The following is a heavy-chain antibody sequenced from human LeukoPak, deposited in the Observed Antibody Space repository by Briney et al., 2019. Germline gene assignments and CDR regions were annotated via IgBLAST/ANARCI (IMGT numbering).Heavy chain of an antibody. J-gene: IGHJ5*02. V-gene: IGHV1-2*02. CDR3: ARGMGLVGATPTNWFDP. CDR1: GYTFTGYY. D-gene: IGHD1-26*01. CDR2: INPNSGGT. Sequence: ASVKVSCKASGYTFTGYYIHWVRQAPGQGLEWMGWINPNSGGTNYAQKFQGRVTMTRDTSISTAYMELSRLRSDDTAVYYCARGMGLVGATPTNWFDPWGQGTLVTVSS.